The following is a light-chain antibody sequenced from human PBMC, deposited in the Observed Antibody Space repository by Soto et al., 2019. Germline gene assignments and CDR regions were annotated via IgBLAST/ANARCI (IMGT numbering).Light chain of an antibody. V-gene: IGKV3-11*01. Sequence: EIVLTQSPATLSLSPGERATLSCRASQSVSSYLAWYQQKPGQAPRLLIYDASNTATGIPARFSGSGSGTDFTLTISSLEPEDFAVYYCQQYNNWPPVTFGPGTKVDIK. CDR1: QSVSSY. CDR2: DAS. J-gene: IGKJ3*01. CDR3: QQYNNWPPVT.